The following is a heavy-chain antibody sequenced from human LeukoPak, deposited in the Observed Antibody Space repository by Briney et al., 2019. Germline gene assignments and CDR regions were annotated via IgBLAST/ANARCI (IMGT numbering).Heavy chain of an antibody. V-gene: IGHV3-30*18. D-gene: IGHD6-19*01. CDR2: ISYDGSNK. CDR1: GFTFSSYG. Sequence: GGSLRLSCAASGFTFSSYGMHWVRQAPGKGLEWVAVISYDGSNKYYADSVKGRFTISRDNSKNTLYLQMNSLRAEDTAVYYCAKDRESSGSPLNHYYGMDVWGQGTTVTVSS. CDR3: AKDRESSGSPLNHYYGMDV. J-gene: IGHJ6*02.